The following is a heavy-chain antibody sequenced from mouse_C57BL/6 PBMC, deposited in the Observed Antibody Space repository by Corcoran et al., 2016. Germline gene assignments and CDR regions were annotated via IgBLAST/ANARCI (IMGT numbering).Heavy chain of an antibody. Sequence: EVQLQQSGPVLVKPGASVKMSCKASGYTFTDYYMNWVKQSHGKSLEWIGVINPYNGGTSYNQKFKGKATLTVDKSSSTAYMELNSLTSEDSAVYYCARERYGYSNYGFAYWGQGTLVTVSA. CDR3: ARERYGYSNYGFAY. V-gene: IGHV1-19*01. J-gene: IGHJ3*01. D-gene: IGHD2-5*01. CDR1: GYTFTDYY. CDR2: INPYNGGT.